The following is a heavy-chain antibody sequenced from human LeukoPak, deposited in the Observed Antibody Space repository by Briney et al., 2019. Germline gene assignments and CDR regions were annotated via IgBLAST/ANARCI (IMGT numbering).Heavy chain of an antibody. CDR2: TSNDGNEE. CDR3: ARDGLYYDFWSGFDY. Sequence: QAGGSLRLSCAASRLTISYYGMHWVRQAPGKGLEWVAVTSNDGNEEYYADSVKGRFTISRDNSKNTLYLQMNSLRAEDTAVYYCARDGLYYDFWSGFDYWGQGTLVTVSS. J-gene: IGHJ4*02. CDR1: RLTISYYG. D-gene: IGHD3-3*01. V-gene: IGHV3-30*03.